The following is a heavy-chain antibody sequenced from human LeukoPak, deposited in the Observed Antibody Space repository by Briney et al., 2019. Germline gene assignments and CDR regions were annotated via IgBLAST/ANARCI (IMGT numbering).Heavy chain of an antibody. Sequence: GESLKISCKGYGDRFTSYWVAWVRQMPGKGLEWMGIIFPGDSDTRYSPSIQGQVTISVDRSISTAYLQWSSLKASDTAIYYCARRPLHSLNWLAPWGQGTLVTVSS. V-gene: IGHV5-51*01. CDR1: GDRFTSYW. J-gene: IGHJ5*02. CDR3: ARRPLHSLNWLAP. CDR2: IFPGDSDT.